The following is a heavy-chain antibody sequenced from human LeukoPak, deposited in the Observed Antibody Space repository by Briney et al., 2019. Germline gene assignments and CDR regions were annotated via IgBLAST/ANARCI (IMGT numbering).Heavy chain of an antibody. J-gene: IGHJ4*02. CDR3: ATGTSWYYYY. CDR1: GGSISNDKW. V-gene: IGHV4-4*02. Sequence: SQSLSPTYAVSGGSISNDKWWSWVRQSPVKGLEWIGEMYHSGSTNYNPSLKSRVTISVDKSNNQFSLKLISVTAADTAMYYCATGTSWYYYYWGQGTLVTVSS. CDR2: MYHSGST. D-gene: IGHD6-13*01.